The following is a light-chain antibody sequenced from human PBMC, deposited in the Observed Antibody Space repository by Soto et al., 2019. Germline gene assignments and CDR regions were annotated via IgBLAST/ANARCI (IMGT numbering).Light chain of an antibody. CDR3: QQYNYWPGT. CDR2: GAS. CDR1: QSFTSN. Sequence: EIVLTQSPGTLSLSPGERATLSCGASQSFTSNYLAWYQQKPGQAPRLLIYGASTRATGIPDRFSGSGSGTDFTLTISSLQSEDFAVYYCQQYNYWPGTFGQGTKVDIK. V-gene: IGKV3D-15*01. J-gene: IGKJ1*01.